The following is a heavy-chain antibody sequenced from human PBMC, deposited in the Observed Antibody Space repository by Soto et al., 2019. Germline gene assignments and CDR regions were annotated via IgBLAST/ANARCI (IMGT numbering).Heavy chain of an antibody. CDR1: GFTFSSYA. J-gene: IGHJ4*02. CDR2: ISGSGGST. D-gene: IGHD5-12*01. CDR3: AKDRKYSGSTFVHPLAY. Sequence: PGGSLRLSCAASGFTFSSYAMSWLRQAPGKGLEWVSAISGSGGSTYYADSVKGRFTISRDNSKNTMYLQMNSLRAEDTAVYCCAKDRKYSGSTFVHPLAYWGQGTLVTVSS. V-gene: IGHV3-23*01.